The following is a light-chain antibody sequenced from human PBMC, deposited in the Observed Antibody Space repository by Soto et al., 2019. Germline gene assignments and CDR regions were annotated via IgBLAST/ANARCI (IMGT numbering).Light chain of an antibody. CDR2: DVS. Sequence: ELVLPQSPGTLSLSPGESATLSGRASQSVSNSLAWYQQKPGQPPRLLIYDVSNRATGIPARFSGSGSGTDFTLTITSLEPEDFAVYFCHQRYNWPRVTVEQGTRLEIK. J-gene: IGKJ5*01. CDR1: QSVSNS. CDR3: HQRYNWPRVT. V-gene: IGKV3-11*01.